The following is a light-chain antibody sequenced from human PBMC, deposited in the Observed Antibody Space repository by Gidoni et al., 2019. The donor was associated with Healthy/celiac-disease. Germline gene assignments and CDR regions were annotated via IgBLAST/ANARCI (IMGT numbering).Light chain of an antibody. J-gene: IGKJ3*01. V-gene: IGKV3-11*01. CDR3: QQRSNWPPRIT. CDR2: DAS. Sequence: EMVLTQSPATLSLSPGERATLSCRASQSVSRYLAWDQQKPGQAPRLLIYDASNRATGIPARFSGSGSGTDFTLTISSLEPEDFAVYYCQQRSNWPPRITFGPXTKVDIK. CDR1: QSVSRY.